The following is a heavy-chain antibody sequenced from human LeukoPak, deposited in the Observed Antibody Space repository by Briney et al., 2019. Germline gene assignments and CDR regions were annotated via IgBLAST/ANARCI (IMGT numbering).Heavy chain of an antibody. V-gene: IGHV3-30*04. CDR3: ARDGGFTRGWTYGAGDY. Sequence: PGRSLRLSCAASGFTFSSYVMHWVRQAPGKGLECVAVISNDGSEKYYADSVKGRFTISRGNSKNTLYLQMNSLGPEDTALYYCARDGGFTRGWTYGAGDYWGQGTLVAVSS. CDR2: ISNDGSEK. J-gene: IGHJ4*02. CDR1: GFTFSSYV. D-gene: IGHD3-10*01.